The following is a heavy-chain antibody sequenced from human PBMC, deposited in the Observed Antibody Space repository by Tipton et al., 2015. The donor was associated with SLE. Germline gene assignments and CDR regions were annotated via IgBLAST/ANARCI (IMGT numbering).Heavy chain of an antibody. CDR1: GFTFSSYA. CDR2: ISGSGGST. Sequence: SLRLSCAASGFTFSSYAMSWVRQAPGKGLEWVSAISGSGGSTYYADSVKGRFTISRDNSKNTLHLQMNSLRAEDTAVYYCAKDLYGDSYYFDYWGQGTLVTVSS. J-gene: IGHJ4*02. V-gene: IGHV3-23*01. D-gene: IGHD2-21*02. CDR3: AKDLYGDSYYFDY.